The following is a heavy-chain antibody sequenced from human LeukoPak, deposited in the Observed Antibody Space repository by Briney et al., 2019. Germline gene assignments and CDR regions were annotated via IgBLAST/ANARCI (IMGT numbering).Heavy chain of an antibody. J-gene: IGHJ6*04. CDR2: IHHSGNT. Sequence: PSETLSLTCAVSGYSISSGYYWGWIRQPPGKGLEWIGSIHHSGNTYYNPSLKSRVTISVDTSKNQFSLKLGSVTAADTAVYYCARDVPSSTSCVIGLRCPTDGMDVWGKGTTVTVSS. V-gene: IGHV4-38-2*02. CDR1: GYSISSGYY. D-gene: IGHD2-2*01. CDR3: ARDVPSSTSCVIGLRCPTDGMDV.